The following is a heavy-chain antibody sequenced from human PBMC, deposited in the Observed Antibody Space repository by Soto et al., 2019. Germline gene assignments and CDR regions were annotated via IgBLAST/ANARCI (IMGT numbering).Heavy chain of an antibody. CDR2: IYYSWST. Sequence: PSATLSLTCPGSGGSISSGGYYWSWIRQHPGKGLEWIVYIYYSWSTYYNPSLKSRVTISVDTSKNQFSLKLSSVTAADTAVYYCARARNSHLRDGYKVPFDYWGQGTLVTVSS. CDR1: GGSISSGGYY. CDR3: ARARNSHLRDGYKVPFDY. V-gene: IGHV4-31*03. D-gene: IGHD5-12*01. J-gene: IGHJ4*02.